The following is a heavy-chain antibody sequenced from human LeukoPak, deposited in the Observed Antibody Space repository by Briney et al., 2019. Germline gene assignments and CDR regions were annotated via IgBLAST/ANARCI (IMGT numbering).Heavy chain of an antibody. V-gene: IGHV3-33*01. Sequence: GGSLRLSCAASGFTFSSYGMHWVRQAPGKGLEWVAVIWYDGSNKYYADSVKGRFTISRDNSKNTLYLQMNSLRAEDTAVYYCAGMGAQFSIDCWGQGTLVTVSS. CDR2: IWYDGSNK. J-gene: IGHJ4*02. CDR3: AGMGAQFSIDC. D-gene: IGHD1-26*01. CDR1: GFTFSSYG.